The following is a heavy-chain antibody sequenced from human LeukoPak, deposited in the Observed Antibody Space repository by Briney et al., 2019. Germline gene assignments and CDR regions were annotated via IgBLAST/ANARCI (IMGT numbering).Heavy chain of an antibody. D-gene: IGHD3-16*01. J-gene: IGHJ4*02. Sequence: GGSLRLSCAASGFTFSNAWMPWLRQAPGKGLEWVGHIKSEADGGTTDYAAPVKDRFTISRDDSKNTLYLQMNSLKTEDTAVYYCSTLWGIVPAAPYLDYWGQGTLLIVSS. CDR1: GFTFSNAW. V-gene: IGHV3-15*01. CDR3: STLWGIVPAAPYLDY. CDR2: IKSEADGGTT.